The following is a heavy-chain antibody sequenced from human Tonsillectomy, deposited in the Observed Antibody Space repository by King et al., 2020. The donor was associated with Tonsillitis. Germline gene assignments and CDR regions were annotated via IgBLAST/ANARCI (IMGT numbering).Heavy chain of an antibody. Sequence: VQLVESGGGVVQPGRSLRLSCAASGFTFSRXGMNWVRQAPGXGLEWVAVISYDGSINYYADSVKRRFTISRDHSKNTLYLQMDSLRVEDTAVYYCSECPXXAEAGXCYYXYWGQXTLVTV. CDR1: GFTFSRXG. CDR2: ISYDGSIN. CDR3: SECPXXAEAGXCYYXY. V-gene: IGHV3-30*18. D-gene: IGHD6-13*01. J-gene: IGHJ4*02.